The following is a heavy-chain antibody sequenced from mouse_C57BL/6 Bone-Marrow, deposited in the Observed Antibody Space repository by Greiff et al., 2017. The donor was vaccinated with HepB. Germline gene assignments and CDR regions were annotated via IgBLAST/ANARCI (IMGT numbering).Heavy chain of an antibody. CDR1: GYTFTSYG. Sequence: QVQLQQSGAELARPGASVKLSCKASGYTFTSYGISWVKQRTGQGLEWIGEIYPRSGNTYYNEKFKGKATLTADKSSSTAYMELRSLTSEDSAVYFCARLYGISWDFAYWGQGTLVTVSA. CDR3: ARLYGISWDFAY. V-gene: IGHV1-81*01. D-gene: IGHD1-2*01. CDR2: IYPRSGNT. J-gene: IGHJ3*01.